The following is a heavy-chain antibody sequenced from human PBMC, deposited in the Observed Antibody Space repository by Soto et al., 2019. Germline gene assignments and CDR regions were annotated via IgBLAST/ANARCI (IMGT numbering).Heavy chain of an antibody. V-gene: IGHV3-23*01. CDR3: AKRQSGTFGPFDS. CDR1: GFSISSDA. Sequence: GGSLRLSCAASGFSISSDAMSWVRQAPGKGLEWVSGISGSGANTNYADSVKGRFAISIDNSKNTLYLQMSSLRAEDTAVYYCAKRQSGTFGPFDSWGQGTLVTVSS. J-gene: IGHJ4*02. CDR2: ISGSGANT. D-gene: IGHD2-2*01.